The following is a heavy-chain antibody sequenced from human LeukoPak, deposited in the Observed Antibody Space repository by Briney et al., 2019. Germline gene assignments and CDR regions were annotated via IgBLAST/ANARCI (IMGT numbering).Heavy chain of an antibody. J-gene: IGHJ4*02. V-gene: IGHV4-59*01. D-gene: IGHD1-26*01. CDR2: IYYSGST. CDR3: ARDQEGATGVFDY. Sequence: PSETLSLTCTVSGGSISSYYWSWIRQPPGKGLEWIGYIYYSGSTNYNPSLKSRVTISVDTSKNQFSLKLSSVTAADTAVYYCARDQEGATGVFDYWGQGTLVTVSS. CDR1: GGSISSYY.